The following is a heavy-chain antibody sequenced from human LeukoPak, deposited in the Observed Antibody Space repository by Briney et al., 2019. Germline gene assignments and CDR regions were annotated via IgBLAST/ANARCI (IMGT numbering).Heavy chain of an antibody. V-gene: IGHV1-2*02. CDR3: ARDGGQWLVQYYFDY. CDR2: INPNSGGT. J-gene: IGHJ4*02. Sequence: ASVKVSRKASGYTFTGYYMHWVRQAPGQGLEWMGWINPNSGGTNYAQKFQGRVTMTRDTSISTAYMELSRLRSDDTAVYYCARDGGQWLVQYYFDYWGQGTLVTVSS. CDR1: GYTFTGYY. D-gene: IGHD6-19*01.